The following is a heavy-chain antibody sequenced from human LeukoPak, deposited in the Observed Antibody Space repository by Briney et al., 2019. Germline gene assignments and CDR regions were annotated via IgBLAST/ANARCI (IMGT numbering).Heavy chain of an antibody. V-gene: IGHV4-59*12. CDR3: ARGRRGVDYVWGSYRYFDY. D-gene: IGHD3-16*02. CDR2: IYYSGST. CDR1: GGSINSYY. J-gene: IGHJ4*02. Sequence: SETLSLTCTVSGGSINSYYWSWIRQPPGKGLEWIGYIYYSGSTNYNPSLKSRVTISLDTSKNQFSLKLSSVTAADTAVYYCARGRRGVDYVWGSYRYFDYWGQGTLVTVSS.